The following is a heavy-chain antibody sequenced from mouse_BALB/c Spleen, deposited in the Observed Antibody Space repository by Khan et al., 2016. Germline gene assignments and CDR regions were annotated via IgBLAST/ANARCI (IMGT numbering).Heavy chain of an antibody. J-gene: IGHJ2*01. CDR1: GYTFTTYW. CDR3: ARGNSYYDYDY. D-gene: IGHD2-4*01. V-gene: IGHV1-87*01. Sequence: QVQLKQSGAELARPGASVKLSCKASGYTFTTYWMQWVKQRPGQGLEWIGAIYPGDGDTRYTQKFKGKATLTADKSSSTAYMQRSSLASEDSAVYYCARGNSYYDYDYWGQGTTLTVSS. CDR2: IYPGDGDT.